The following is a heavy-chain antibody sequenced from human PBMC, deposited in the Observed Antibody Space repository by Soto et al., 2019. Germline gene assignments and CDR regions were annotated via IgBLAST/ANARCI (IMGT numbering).Heavy chain of an antibody. CDR1: GFTFSCYG. CDR2: ISFEGSKK. Sequence: QVQLVESGGGVVQPGRSLRLSCAASGFTFSCYGMQWVRQAPGKGLEWVAVISFEGSKKYYANSGEGRFTISRDNSKNTLFLQMNSLRAEDTAVYYCAKGGSSSARYFDTWGQGTLVTVSS. J-gene: IGHJ5*02. V-gene: IGHV3-30*18. CDR3: AKGGSSSARYFDT. D-gene: IGHD6-6*01.